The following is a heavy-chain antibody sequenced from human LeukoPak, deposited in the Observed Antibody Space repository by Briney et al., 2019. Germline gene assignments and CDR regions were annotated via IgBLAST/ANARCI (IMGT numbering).Heavy chain of an antibody. J-gene: IGHJ6*02. CDR3: ARDHCTSSGCYEYYYYGMDV. D-gene: IGHD2-2*01. CDR2: INPKSGGT. Sequence: ASVTVSCKASGYTFTDYYIQWVRQAPGQGLEWMGWINPKSGGTNSAQKFQGRVTMTRDTSVSTAYMELSRLRSDDTAVYHCARDHCTSSGCYEYYYYGMDVWGQGTPLTVSS. V-gene: IGHV1-2*02. CDR1: GYTFTDYY.